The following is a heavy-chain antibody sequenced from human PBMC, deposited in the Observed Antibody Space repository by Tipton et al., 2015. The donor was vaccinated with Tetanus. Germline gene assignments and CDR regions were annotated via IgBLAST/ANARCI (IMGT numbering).Heavy chain of an antibody. V-gene: IGHV4-31*02. CDR3: ARLSIAATGTYGLTFYYGMDV. CDR1: GGSISSGGYY. J-gene: IGHJ6*02. Sequence: LRLSCTVSGGSISSGGYYWSWIRQHPGKGLEWIGDIYNSGSTYYNPSLRSRVAISGDTSKNHFSLKLSSVTAADTAVYYCARLSIAATGTYGLTFYYGMDVWGPGTTVTVSS. CDR2: IYNSGST. D-gene: IGHD6-13*01.